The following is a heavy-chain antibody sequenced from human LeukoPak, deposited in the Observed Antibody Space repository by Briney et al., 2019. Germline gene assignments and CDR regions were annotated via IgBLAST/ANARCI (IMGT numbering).Heavy chain of an antibody. V-gene: IGHV3-33*06. CDR1: GFTFSSYA. J-gene: IGHJ4*02. CDR3: VKDGGAGYSSSWYQGCFGY. Sequence: GGSLRLSCAASGFTFSSYAMSWVRQAPGKGLEWVAVIWYDGSNKYYADSVKGRFTISRDNSKNTLYLQMNSLRAEDTAVYYCVKDGGAGYSSSWYQGCFGYWGQGTLVTVSS. D-gene: IGHD6-13*01. CDR2: IWYDGSNK.